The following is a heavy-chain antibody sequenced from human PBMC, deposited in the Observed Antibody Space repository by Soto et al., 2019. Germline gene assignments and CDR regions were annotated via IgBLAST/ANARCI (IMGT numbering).Heavy chain of an antibody. Sequence: ASVKVSCKASGYTFTSYGISWVRQAPGQGLEWMGWISAYNGNTNYAQKLQGRVTMTTDTSTSTAYMELRSRRSDDTAVYYCAREDSSGWLYYFDYWGQGTLVTVSS. J-gene: IGHJ4*02. V-gene: IGHV1-18*01. CDR2: ISAYNGNT. CDR3: AREDSSGWLYYFDY. CDR1: GYTFTSYG. D-gene: IGHD6-19*01.